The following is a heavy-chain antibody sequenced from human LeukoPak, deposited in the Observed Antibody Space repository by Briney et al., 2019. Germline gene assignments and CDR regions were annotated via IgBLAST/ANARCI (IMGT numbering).Heavy chain of an antibody. Sequence: SVKVSCKTSGGTISRYAISWVRQAPGQGLEWMGEIIPIFGTANYAQKFQGRVTITADESTSTAYMELSSLRSEDTALYYCARGTLYSGWSYYFDSWGQGTLVTVSS. CDR3: ARGTLYSGWSYYFDS. CDR2: IIPIFGTA. V-gene: IGHV1-69*13. D-gene: IGHD6-19*01. CDR1: GGTISRYA. J-gene: IGHJ4*02.